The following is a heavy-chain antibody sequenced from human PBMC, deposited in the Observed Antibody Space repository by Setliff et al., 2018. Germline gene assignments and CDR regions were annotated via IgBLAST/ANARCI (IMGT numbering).Heavy chain of an antibody. J-gene: IGHJ3*01. CDR3: ARFGGSCSSSSCYASDL. CDR1: GYTFSTYG. V-gene: IGHV1-18*01. CDR2: IITNTGKT. D-gene: IGHD2-2*01. Sequence: ASVKVSCKASGYTFSTYGLHWVRQAPGQGPEWMGMIITNTGKTSYAQKFQGRVTMTTDTSTGTGYMELRSLRSDDTAVYFCARFGGSCSSSSCYASDLWGQGTMVTGS.